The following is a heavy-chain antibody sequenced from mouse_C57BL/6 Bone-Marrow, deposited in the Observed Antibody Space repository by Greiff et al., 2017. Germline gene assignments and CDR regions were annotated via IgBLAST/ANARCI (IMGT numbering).Heavy chain of an antibody. V-gene: IGHV1-76*01. Sequence: QVQLQQSGAELVRPGASVKLSCKASGYTFTDYYINWVKQRPGQGLEWIARIYPGSGNNYYTEKFKGKGTLTAEKYSSTAYMQLSSLTSEDSAVYFGARGRWLLGSWFAYWGQGTLVTVSA. CDR2: IYPGSGNN. J-gene: IGHJ3*01. D-gene: IGHD2-3*01. CDR3: ARGRWLLGSWFAY. CDR1: GYTFTDYY.